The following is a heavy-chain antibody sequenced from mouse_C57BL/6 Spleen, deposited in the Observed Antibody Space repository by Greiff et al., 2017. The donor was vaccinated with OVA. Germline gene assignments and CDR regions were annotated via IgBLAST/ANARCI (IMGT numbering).Heavy chain of an antibody. V-gene: IGHV1-18*01. CDR3: ARSYYGSSILYWYFDV. CDR2: INPNNGGT. D-gene: IGHD1-1*01. J-gene: IGHJ1*03. CDR1: GYTFTDYN. Sequence: VQLQQSGPELVKPGASVKIPCKASGYTFTDYNMDWVKQSHGKSLEWIGDINPNNGGTIYNQKFKGKATLTVDKSSSTAYMELRSLTSEDTAVYYCARSYYGSSILYWYFDVWGTGTTVTVSS.